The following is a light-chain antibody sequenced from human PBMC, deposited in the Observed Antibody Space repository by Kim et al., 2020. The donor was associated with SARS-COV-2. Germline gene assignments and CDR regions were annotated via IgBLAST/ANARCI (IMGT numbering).Light chain of an antibody. Sequence: SASVGDRVTITCRASQGISSYLAWYQQKAGKAPKLLIYLASTLQSGVPSRFSGSRSGTEFTLTISSLQPEDFATYYCQQLHSYPRTFGQGTKLEI. J-gene: IGKJ2*01. CDR1: QGISSY. CDR2: LAS. V-gene: IGKV1-9*01. CDR3: QQLHSYPRT.